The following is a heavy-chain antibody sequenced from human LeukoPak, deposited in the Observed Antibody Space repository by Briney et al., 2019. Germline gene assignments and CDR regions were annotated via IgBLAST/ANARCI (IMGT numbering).Heavy chain of an antibody. D-gene: IGHD2-2*01. J-gene: IGHJ4*02. V-gene: IGHV3-74*01. CDR1: GFTFSSYW. CDR3: ARDHPVVPAAPATVY. Sequence: GGSLRLSCAASGFTFSSYWMYWVRQAPGRGLVWVSRINTDGSFTSYADSVKGRFTISRDNAKNTVYLQMNSLRAEDTAVYYCARDHPVVPAAPATVYWGQGTLVTVSS. CDR2: INTDGSFT.